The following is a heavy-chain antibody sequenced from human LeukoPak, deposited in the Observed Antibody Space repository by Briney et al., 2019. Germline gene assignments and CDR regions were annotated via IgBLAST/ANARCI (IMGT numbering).Heavy chain of an antibody. CDR1: GYSFTSYW. Sequence: GESLRISCKGSGYSFTSYWIGWVRQMPGKGLKWMGIIYPGDSDARYSPSFQGQVTISADKSVSTAYLQWSSLKASDTAMYYCARRRDLYSGSYYPFDYWGQGTLVTVSS. CDR3: ARRRDLYSGSYYPFDY. D-gene: IGHD1-26*01. CDR2: IYPGDSDA. V-gene: IGHV5-51*01. J-gene: IGHJ4*02.